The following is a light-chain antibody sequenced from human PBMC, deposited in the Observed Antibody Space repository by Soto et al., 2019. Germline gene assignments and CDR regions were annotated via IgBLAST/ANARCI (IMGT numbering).Light chain of an antibody. Sequence: QAVVTQPPSLSGAPGQKVTISCSGSSSNLGAGFDVHWYQQLPGAAPKLLIYSNTNRPSGVPDRFSGSKSGSSASLAITGLQAEDDADYYCQSYDDSLDASVFGGGTKLTVL. J-gene: IGLJ3*02. V-gene: IGLV1-40*01. CDR2: SNT. CDR3: QSYDDSLDASV. CDR1: SSNLGAGFD.